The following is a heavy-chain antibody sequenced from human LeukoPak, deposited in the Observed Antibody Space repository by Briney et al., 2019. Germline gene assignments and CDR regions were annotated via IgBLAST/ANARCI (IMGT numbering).Heavy chain of an antibody. Sequence: GGSLRLSCAASGFTFSDYYMSWIRQAPGKGLEWVSYISSSGSTIYYADSVKGRFTISRDNAKNSLYLQMNSLRAEDTAVYYCASGSDCSGGSCYSPTNDYWGQGTLVTVSS. CDR1: GFTFSDYY. V-gene: IGHV3-11*04. CDR2: ISSSGSTI. CDR3: ASGSDCSGGSCYSPTNDY. D-gene: IGHD2-15*01. J-gene: IGHJ4*02.